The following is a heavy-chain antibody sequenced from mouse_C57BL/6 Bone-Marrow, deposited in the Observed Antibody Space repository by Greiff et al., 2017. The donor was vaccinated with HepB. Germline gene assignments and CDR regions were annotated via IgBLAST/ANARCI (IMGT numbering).Heavy chain of an antibody. CDR1: GYTFTDYY. D-gene: IGHD1-3*01. V-gene: IGHV1-26*01. J-gene: IGHJ3*01. CDR3: ARREWY. Sequence: VQLQQSGPELVKPGASVKISCKASGYTFTDYYMNWVKQSHGKSLEWIGDINPNNGGTSYNQKFKGKATLTVDKSSSTAYMELRSLTSEDSAVYYSARREWYWGQGTLVTVSA. CDR2: INPNNGGT.